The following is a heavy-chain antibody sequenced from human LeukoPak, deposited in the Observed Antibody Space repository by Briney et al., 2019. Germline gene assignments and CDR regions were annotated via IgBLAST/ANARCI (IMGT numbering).Heavy chain of an antibody. V-gene: IGHV3-7*03. D-gene: IGHD2-2*02. Sequence: GGSLRLSCVGSGFNLGYYWMSWVRQAPGKGLEWVANIKQDASEKYYVDSVKGRFTISRDNAKNSLYLQMNSLRAEDTAMYYCARDSSIPYWGQGTLVTVSS. CDR3: ARDSSIPY. J-gene: IGHJ4*02. CDR2: IKQDASEK. CDR1: GFNLGYYW.